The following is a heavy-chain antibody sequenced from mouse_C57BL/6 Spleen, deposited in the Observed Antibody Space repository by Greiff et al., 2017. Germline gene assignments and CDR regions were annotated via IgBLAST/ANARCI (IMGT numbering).Heavy chain of an antibody. Sequence: VQLQQPGAELVRPGSSVKLSCKASGYTFTSYWMHWVKQRPIQGLEWIGNIDPSDSETHYNQKFKDKATLTVDKSSSTAYMQLSSLTSEDSAVYDGARGGIYDGYYVDLDYWGQGTTLTVSS. CDR1: GYTFTSYW. V-gene: IGHV1-52*01. CDR3: ARGGIYDGYYVDLDY. D-gene: IGHD2-3*01. J-gene: IGHJ2*01. CDR2: IDPSDSET.